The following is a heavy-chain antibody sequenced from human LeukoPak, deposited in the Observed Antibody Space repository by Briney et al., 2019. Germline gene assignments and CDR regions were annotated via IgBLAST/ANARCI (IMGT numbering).Heavy chain of an antibody. J-gene: IGHJ6*03. D-gene: IGHD3-9*01. CDR3: ARVGNYDILTGYYFYYYYYMDV. Sequence: GGSLRLSCAASGFTFSDYYMSWIRQAPGKGLEWVSYISSSGSTIYYADSVKGRFTISRDNAKNSLYLQMNSLRAEDTAVYYCARVGNYDILTGYYFYYYYYMDVWGKGTTVTVSS. V-gene: IGHV3-11*04. CDR2: ISSSGSTI. CDR1: GFTFSDYY.